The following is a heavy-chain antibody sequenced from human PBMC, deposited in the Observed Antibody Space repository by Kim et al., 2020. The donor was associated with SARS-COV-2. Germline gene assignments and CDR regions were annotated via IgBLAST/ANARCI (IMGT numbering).Heavy chain of an antibody. D-gene: IGHD2-2*01. CDR2: INAGNGNT. V-gene: IGHV1-3*01. CDR3: ARGLLSIVVVPAATLDY. CDR1: GYTFTSYA. Sequence: ASVKVSCKASGYTFTSYAMHWVRQAPGQRLEWMGWINAGNGNTKYSQKFQGRVTITRDTSASTAYMELSSLRSEDTAVYYCARGLLSIVVVPAATLDYWGQGTLVTVSS. J-gene: IGHJ4*02.